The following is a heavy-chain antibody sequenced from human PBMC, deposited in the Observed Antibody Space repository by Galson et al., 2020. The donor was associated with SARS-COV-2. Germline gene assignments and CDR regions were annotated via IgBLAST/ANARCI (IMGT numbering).Heavy chain of an antibody. D-gene: IGHD1-26*01. Sequence: QTLSLTCAVSGGSISSGGYSWSWLRQPPGKGLEWIGYIYHSGSTYYNPSLKSRVTISVDRSKNQFSLKLSSVTAADTALYYCAREDGALNVDPWGQGTLVTVSS. V-gene: IGHV4-30-2*01. CDR2: IYHSGST. J-gene: IGHJ5*02. CDR3: AREDGALNVDP. CDR1: GGSISSGGYS.